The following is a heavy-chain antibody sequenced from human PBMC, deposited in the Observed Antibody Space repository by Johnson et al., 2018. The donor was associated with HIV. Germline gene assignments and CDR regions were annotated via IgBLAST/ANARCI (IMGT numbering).Heavy chain of an antibody. J-gene: IGHJ3*02. V-gene: IGHV3-30*04. D-gene: IGHD6-19*01. CDR3: ARIPGSGWEHDAFDI. CDR2: ISYDGSNK. CDR1: GFTFSSYA. Sequence: VLLVESGGGVVQPGRSLRLSCAASGFTFSSYAMHWVRQAPGKGLEWVAVISYDGSNKYYADSVKGRFTISRDNAKNSLYLQMNSLRAEETAVYYCARIPGSGWEHDAFDIWGQGTMFIVSS.